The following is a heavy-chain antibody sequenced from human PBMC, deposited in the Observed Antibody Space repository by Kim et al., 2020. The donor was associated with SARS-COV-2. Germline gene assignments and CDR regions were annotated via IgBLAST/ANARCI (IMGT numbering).Heavy chain of an antibody. Sequence: TLSLTCTVSGGSISSGGYYWSWIRQHPGKGLEWIGYIYYSGSTYYNPSLKSRVTISVDTSKNQFSLKLSSVTAADTAVYYCARAAITMIVVVNAFDIWGQGTMVTVSS. CDR3: ARAAITMIVVVNAFDI. J-gene: IGHJ3*02. CDR2: IYYSGST. D-gene: IGHD3-22*01. V-gene: IGHV4-31*03. CDR1: GGSISSGGYY.